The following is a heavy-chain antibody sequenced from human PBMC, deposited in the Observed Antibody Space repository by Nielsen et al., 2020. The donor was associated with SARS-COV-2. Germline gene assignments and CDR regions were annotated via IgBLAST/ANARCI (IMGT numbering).Heavy chain of an antibody. CDR2: IGYDEGNE. J-gene: IGHJ6*02. V-gene: IGHV3-30*02. CDR3: AALGEMLLVLSYGMDV. Sequence: GESLKISCAASGFTFSSFGMHWVRQAPGKGLEWLAVIGYDEGNEHYADSVKGRFTISRDNSKNTLFLQMDSLRPEDTAVYYCAALGEMLLVLSYGMDVWGQGTTVSVSS. D-gene: IGHD3-10*01. CDR1: GFTFSSFG.